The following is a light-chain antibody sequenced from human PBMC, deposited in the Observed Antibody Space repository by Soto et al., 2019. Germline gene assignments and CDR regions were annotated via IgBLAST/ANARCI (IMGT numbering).Light chain of an antibody. Sequence: QSALTQPASVSGSPGQSITISCTGTSSDIGGYNLVSWHQQHPGKAPKLMIYEGSKGPSGVSNRFSGSKSGNTASLTISGLQAEDEADYYCCSYAGSSTYVFGTGTKLTVL. J-gene: IGLJ1*01. CDR1: SSDIGGYNL. V-gene: IGLV2-23*01. CDR3: CSYAGSSTYV. CDR2: EGS.